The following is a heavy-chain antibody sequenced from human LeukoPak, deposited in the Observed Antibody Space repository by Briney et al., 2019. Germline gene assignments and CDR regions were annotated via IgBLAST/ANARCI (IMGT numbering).Heavy chain of an antibody. V-gene: IGHV4-59*12. CDR3: ARVPNYYDSSGYYDY. D-gene: IGHD3-22*01. CDR2: IYYSGIT. Sequence: PSETLSLTCTVSGDSITSYYWYWFRQPPGKELEWIACIYYSGITYYNPSLKSRVTISVDTSKNQFSLKLSSVTAADTAVYYCARVPNYYDSSGYYDYWGQGTLVTVSS. CDR1: GDSITSYY. J-gene: IGHJ4*02.